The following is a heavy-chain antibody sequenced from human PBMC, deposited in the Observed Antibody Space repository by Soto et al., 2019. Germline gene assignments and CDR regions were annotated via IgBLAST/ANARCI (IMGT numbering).Heavy chain of an antibody. CDR2: MSHSGTT. V-gene: IGHV4-4*02. J-gene: IGHJ4*02. CDR3: GMSRGWHTIHS. Sequence: QLQESGPGLVKPSGTLSLTCAVSGDSVSTNYWWGWVRQSPVTGLEWIGDMSHSGTTNYSPSLKSRVTLSVDTSKNQFSLELKSVTAADTAVYFCGMSRGWHTIHSWGQGTLVTVSS. D-gene: IGHD6-19*01. CDR1: GDSVSTNYW.